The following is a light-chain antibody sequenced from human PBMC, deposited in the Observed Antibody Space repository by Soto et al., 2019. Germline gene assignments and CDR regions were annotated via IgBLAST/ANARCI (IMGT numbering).Light chain of an antibody. Sequence: IQMTQSPSSLSASVGDSVTVTCRASQAINSHLNWYQQKPGKAPTLIIYGASSLQSGVPSRFTSGQSRTDLTLTISSLQHEDVATYYCQQSYRSPYTFRQWTKLEIK. V-gene: IGKV1-39*01. CDR1: QAINSH. CDR3: QQSYRSPYT. J-gene: IGKJ2*01. CDR2: GAS.